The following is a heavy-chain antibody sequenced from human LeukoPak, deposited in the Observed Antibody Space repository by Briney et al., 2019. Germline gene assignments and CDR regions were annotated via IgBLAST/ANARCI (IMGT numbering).Heavy chain of an antibody. CDR1: GFTFSSYW. V-gene: IGHV3-74*01. J-gene: IGHJ4*02. CDR3: ARDQSIAVAGTRNPAGY. CDR2: INSDGSST. Sequence: GGSLRLSCAASGFTFSSYWTHWVRQAPGKGLVWVSRINSDGSSTSYADSVKGRFTISRDNAKNALYLQMNSLRAEDTAVYYCARDQSIAVAGTRNPAGYWGQGTLVTVSS. D-gene: IGHD6-19*01.